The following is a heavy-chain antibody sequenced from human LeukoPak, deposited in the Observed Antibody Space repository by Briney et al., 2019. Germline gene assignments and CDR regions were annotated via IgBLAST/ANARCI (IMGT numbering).Heavy chain of an antibody. V-gene: IGHV4-61*02. Sequence: NPSETLSLTCTVSGGSISSGSYYWSWIRQPAGKGLEWIGRIYTSGSTNYNPSLKSRVTISVDTSKNQFSLKLSSVTAADTAVYYCARGGAESSGWYDTEYWGQGTLVTVSS. CDR3: ARGGAESSGWYDTEY. CDR2: IYTSGST. D-gene: IGHD6-19*01. J-gene: IGHJ4*02. CDR1: GGSISSGSYY.